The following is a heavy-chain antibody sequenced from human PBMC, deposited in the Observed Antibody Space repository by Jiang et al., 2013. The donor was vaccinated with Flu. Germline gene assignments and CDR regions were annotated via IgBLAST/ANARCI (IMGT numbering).Heavy chain of an antibody. Sequence: LLKPSETLSLTCTVSGGSISSYYWSWIRQPPGKGLEWIGYIYYSGSTNYNPSLKSRVTISGDTSKNQFSLKLSSVTAADTAVYYCARDRAYSNSWYSVDYWGQGTLATVSS. V-gene: IGHV4-59*01. J-gene: IGHJ4*02. CDR1: GGSISSYY. CDR2: IYYSGST. D-gene: IGHD6-13*01. CDR3: ARDRAYSNSWYSVDY.